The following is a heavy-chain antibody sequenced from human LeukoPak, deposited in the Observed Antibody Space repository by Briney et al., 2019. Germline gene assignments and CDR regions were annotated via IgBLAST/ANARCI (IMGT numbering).Heavy chain of an antibody. CDR2: ISYDGSNK. D-gene: IGHD3-10*01. Sequence: PGRSLRLSCAAPGFTFSSYAMHWVRQAPGKGLGWGAVISYDGSNKYYADSVKGRFTISRDNSKNTLYLQMNSLRAEDTAVYYCASIYGSGSYHPGTDYWGQGTLVTVSS. J-gene: IGHJ4*02. CDR1: GFTFSSYA. V-gene: IGHV3-30*04. CDR3: ASIYGSGSYHPGTDY.